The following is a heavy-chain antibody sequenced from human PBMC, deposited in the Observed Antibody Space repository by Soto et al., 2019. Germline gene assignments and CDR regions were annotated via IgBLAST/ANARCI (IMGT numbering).Heavy chain of an antibody. CDR3: ARISGYYDILTGYWDFDY. CDR1: GYTFTSYD. Sequence: GSVKVSCKASGYTFTSYDINWVRQATGQGLEWMGWMNPNSGNTGYAQKFQGRVTMTRNTSISTAYMELSSLRSEDTAVYYCARISGYYDILTGYWDFDYWGQGTLVTVSS. J-gene: IGHJ4*02. V-gene: IGHV1-8*01. D-gene: IGHD3-9*01. CDR2: MNPNSGNT.